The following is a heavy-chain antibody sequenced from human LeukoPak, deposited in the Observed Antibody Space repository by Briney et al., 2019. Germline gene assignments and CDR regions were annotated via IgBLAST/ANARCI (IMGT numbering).Heavy chain of an antibody. Sequence: ASVKVSCKASGYTFTSYDINWVRQATGQGLEWMGWMNPNSGNTGYAQKFQGRVTMTRNTSISTAYMELSSLRSEDTAVYYCARALPEYGSGSYYNAFDIWGQGTMVTVSS. J-gene: IGHJ3*02. V-gene: IGHV1-8*01. CDR3: ARALPEYGSGSYYNAFDI. D-gene: IGHD3-10*01. CDR1: GYTFTSYD. CDR2: MNPNSGNT.